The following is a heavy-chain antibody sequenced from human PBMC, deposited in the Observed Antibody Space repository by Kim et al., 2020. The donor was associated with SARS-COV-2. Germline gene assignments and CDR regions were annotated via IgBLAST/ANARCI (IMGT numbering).Heavy chain of an antibody. D-gene: IGHD6-13*01. CDR1: GGSISSSSYY. Sequence: SETLSLTCTVSGGSISSSSYYWGWIRQPPGKGLEWIGSIYYSGSTYYNPSLKSRVTISVDTSKNQFSLKLSSVTAADTAVYYCARDSRIAAAGSFDYWGQGTLVTVSS. CDR3: ARDSRIAAAGSFDY. V-gene: IGHV4-39*07. J-gene: IGHJ4*02. CDR2: IYYSGST.